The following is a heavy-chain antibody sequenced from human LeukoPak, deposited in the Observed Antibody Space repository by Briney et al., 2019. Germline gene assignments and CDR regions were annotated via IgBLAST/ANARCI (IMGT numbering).Heavy chain of an antibody. CDR2: ISSSSSYI. Sequence: GGSLRLSCAASGFTFSSYSMNWVRQAPGKGLEWVSSISSSSSYIYYADSVKGRFTISRDNAKNSLYLQMNSLRAEDTAVYYCARDYYDTPGAFDIWGQGTMVTVSS. V-gene: IGHV3-21*01. CDR1: GFTFSSYS. CDR3: ARDYYDTPGAFDI. J-gene: IGHJ3*02. D-gene: IGHD3-22*01.